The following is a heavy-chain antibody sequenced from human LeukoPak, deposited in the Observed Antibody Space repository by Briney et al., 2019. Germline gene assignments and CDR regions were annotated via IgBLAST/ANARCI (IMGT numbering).Heavy chain of an antibody. Sequence: PGGSLRLSCAASGFTFNNYWMHWVRQAPGKGLVWVSRINSDGRSTSYADSVKGRFTISRDSAKNTLYLQMNSLRAEDTAIYYCATEGAVAPFDYWGQGTLVTVSP. J-gene: IGHJ4*02. CDR2: INSDGRST. CDR1: GFTFNNYW. V-gene: IGHV3-74*01. CDR3: ATEGAVAPFDY. D-gene: IGHD6-19*01.